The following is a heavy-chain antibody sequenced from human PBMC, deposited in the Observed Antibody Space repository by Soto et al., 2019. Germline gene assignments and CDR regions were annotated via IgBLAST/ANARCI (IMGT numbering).Heavy chain of an antibody. CDR2: INPNSGGT. Sequence: ASVKVSCKASGYTFTDYYMHWVRQAPGQGLEWMGWINPNSGGTNYAQKCQGRVTMTRVTSISTAYMELSRLRSDDTAVYYCARKLELRGSYYYYYDMDVWGQGTTVTVSS. CDR3: ARKLELRGSYYYYYDMDV. D-gene: IGHD1-7*01. J-gene: IGHJ6*02. V-gene: IGHV1-2*02. CDR1: GYTFTDYY.